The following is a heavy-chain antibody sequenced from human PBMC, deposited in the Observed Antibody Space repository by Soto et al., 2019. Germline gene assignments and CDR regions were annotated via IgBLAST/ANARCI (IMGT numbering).Heavy chain of an antibody. D-gene: IGHD2-2*01. CDR2: IYDSGST. J-gene: IGHJ4*02. V-gene: IGHV4-30-2*01. CDR1: GGSISSGGYS. CDR3: ARRPESIDD. Sequence: SETLSLTCAVSGGSISSGGYSWSWIRQPPGKGLEWIGYIYDSGSTYYNPSLKSRVTISIDRSKNQFSLKLSSVTAADTAVYYCARRPESIDDWGQGTRVTVSS.